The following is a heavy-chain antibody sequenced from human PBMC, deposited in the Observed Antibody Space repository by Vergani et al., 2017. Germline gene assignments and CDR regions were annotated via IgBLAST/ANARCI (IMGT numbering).Heavy chain of an antibody. J-gene: IGHJ6*03. Sequence: QVQLEESGGGVVQPGRSLRLSCAGSGFTLSSHAMHWVRQAPGTGLEWVAFIWYDGSKEYYADSVKGRFTISRDNSKNTLYLQMNNLRAADTAVYYCARSGYCAHGVCYMTYYYYMDVGGKGTAVTVSS. CDR2: IWYDGSKE. CDR1: GFTLSSHA. V-gene: IGHV3-33*01. CDR3: ARSGYCAHGVCYMTYYYYMDV. D-gene: IGHD2-8*01.